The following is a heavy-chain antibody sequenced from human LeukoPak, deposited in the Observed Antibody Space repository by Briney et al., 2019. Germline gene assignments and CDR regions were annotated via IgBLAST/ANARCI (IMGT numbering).Heavy chain of an antibody. Sequence: PGGSLRLSCAASGFTFSSYSMNWVRQAPGKGLEWVSSISSSSRYIYYADSVKGRFTISRDNAKNSLYLQMNSLRDEDMAVYYCARGPYCSGGSCYRPVRYNWFDPWGQGTLVTVSS. CDR1: GFTFSSYS. V-gene: IGHV3-21*01. D-gene: IGHD2-15*01. CDR2: ISSSSRYI. J-gene: IGHJ5*02. CDR3: ARGPYCSGGSCYRPVRYNWFDP.